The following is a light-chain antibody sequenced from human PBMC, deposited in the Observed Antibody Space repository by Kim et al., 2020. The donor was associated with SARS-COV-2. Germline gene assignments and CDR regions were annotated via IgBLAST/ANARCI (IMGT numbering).Light chain of an antibody. Sequence: YDCLACYKQHPGKGPKLLLFGVNKRASGFSIRFSGSTSGNSASLTISGLQPDDEADYYCCTYVGRNPYVFGPGTKVTVL. CDR3: CTYVGRNPYV. V-gene: IGLV2-14*03. CDR1: YDC. CDR2: GVN. J-gene: IGLJ1*01.